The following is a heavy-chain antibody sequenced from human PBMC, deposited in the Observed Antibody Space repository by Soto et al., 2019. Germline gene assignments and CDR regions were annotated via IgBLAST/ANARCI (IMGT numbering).Heavy chain of an antibody. CDR2: IYYSGST. V-gene: IGHV4-59*01. CDR3: ARARQLFDSSAHVYWFDP. Sequence: SETLSLTCTVSGGSISSYYWSWIRQPPGKGLEWIGYIYYSGSTNYNPSLKSRVTISVDTSKNQFSLKLSSVTAADTAVYYCARARQLFDSSAHVYWFDPWGQGTLVTVSS. CDR1: GGSISSYY. J-gene: IGHJ5*02. D-gene: IGHD3-22*01.